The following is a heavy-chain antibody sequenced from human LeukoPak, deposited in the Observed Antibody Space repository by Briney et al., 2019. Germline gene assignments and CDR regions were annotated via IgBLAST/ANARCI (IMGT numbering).Heavy chain of an antibody. Sequence: SGTLSLTCTVSGGSISSYYWSWIRQPPGEGLEWIGYIYYSGSTNYNPSLKSRVTISVDKSKNQFSLKLSSVTAADTAVYYCARAGSIAAAADWGQGTLVTVSS. CDR3: ARAGSIAAAAD. D-gene: IGHD6-13*01. V-gene: IGHV4-59*12. CDR2: IYYSGST. CDR1: GGSISSYY. J-gene: IGHJ4*02.